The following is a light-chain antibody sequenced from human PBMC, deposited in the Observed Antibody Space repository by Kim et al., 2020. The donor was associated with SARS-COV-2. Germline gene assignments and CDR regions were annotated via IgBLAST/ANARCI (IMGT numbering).Light chain of an antibody. Sequence: SPGETATLSCRASQSVSSNVAWYQQKPGQAPRLLIYDASTRATGIPARFSGSGSGTDFTLTISSLQSEDLAVYHYQQYDDWPPWTFGQGTKVDIK. CDR1: QSVSSN. J-gene: IGKJ1*01. CDR3: QQYDDWPPWT. CDR2: DAS. V-gene: IGKV3-15*01.